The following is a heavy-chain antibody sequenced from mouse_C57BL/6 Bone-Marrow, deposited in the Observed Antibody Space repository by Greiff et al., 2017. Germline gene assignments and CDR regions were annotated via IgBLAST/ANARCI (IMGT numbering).Heavy chain of an antibody. Sequence: VQLVESGAELARPGASVKLSCKASGYTFTSYGISWVKQRTGQGLEWIGEIYPRSGNTYYNEKFKGKATLTADKSSSTAYMELRSLTSEDSAVYFCARWLLPWFAYWGQGTLVTVSA. D-gene: IGHD2-3*01. V-gene: IGHV1-81*01. J-gene: IGHJ3*01. CDR3: ARWLLPWFAY. CDR1: GYTFTSYG. CDR2: IYPRSGNT.